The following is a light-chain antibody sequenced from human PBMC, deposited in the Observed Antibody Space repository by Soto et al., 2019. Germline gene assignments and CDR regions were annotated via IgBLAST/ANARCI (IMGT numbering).Light chain of an antibody. CDR2: DVI. CDR3: SSYTTSSSVV. J-gene: IGLJ2*01. Sequence: QSVLTQPASVSGSPGQSITISCTGTSSDVGAYNYVSWYQQHPGTAPKLMIYDVINRPSGVSNRFSGSKSGNTASLTISGLRAEVEADYYCSSYTTSSSVVFGGGTKLTVL. CDR1: SSDVGAYNY. V-gene: IGLV2-14*03.